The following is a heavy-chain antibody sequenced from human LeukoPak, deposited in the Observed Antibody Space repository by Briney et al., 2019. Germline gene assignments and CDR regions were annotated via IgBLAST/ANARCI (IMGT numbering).Heavy chain of an antibody. Sequence: GGSLRLSCAASGFTFSLSWMHWVRQAPGKGLEWVSSINYDARSRTYADSVKGRLTISRDDAENTLFLQMNSLRVEDSAIYSCVRGAGPGTPFDWGQGILVTVSS. J-gene: IGHJ1*01. CDR3: VRGAGPGTPFD. CDR2: INYDARSR. CDR1: GFTFSLSW. D-gene: IGHD1-1*01. V-gene: IGHV3-74*01.